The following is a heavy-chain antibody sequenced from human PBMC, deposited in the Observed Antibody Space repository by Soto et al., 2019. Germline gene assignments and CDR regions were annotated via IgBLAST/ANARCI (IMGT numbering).Heavy chain of an antibody. V-gene: IGHV4-4*02. CDR3: AREGDSSSSRIYYYYGMDV. CDR1: GGSISSSNW. D-gene: IGHD6-6*01. Sequence: QVQLQESGPGLVKPSGTLSLTCAVSGGSISSSNWWSWVRQPPGKGLEWIGEIYHSGSTNYNPSLKSRVTISVDKSKNQCSLKLSSVTAADTAVYYCAREGDSSSSRIYYYYGMDVWGQGTTVTVSS. CDR2: IYHSGST. J-gene: IGHJ6*02.